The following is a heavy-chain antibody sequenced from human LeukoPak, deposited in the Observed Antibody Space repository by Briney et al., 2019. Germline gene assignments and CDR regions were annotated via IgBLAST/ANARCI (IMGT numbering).Heavy chain of an antibody. CDR1: GYTFTGYY. Sequence: ASVKVSCKASGYTFTGYYMHWVRQAPGQVLEWMGWINPNSGGTNYAQKFQGRVTMTRDTSISTAYMELSRLRSDDTAVYYCARDVKDDFWSGFSGMDVWGQGTTVTVSS. J-gene: IGHJ6*02. CDR3: ARDVKDDFWSGFSGMDV. CDR2: INPNSGGT. V-gene: IGHV1-2*02. D-gene: IGHD3-3*01.